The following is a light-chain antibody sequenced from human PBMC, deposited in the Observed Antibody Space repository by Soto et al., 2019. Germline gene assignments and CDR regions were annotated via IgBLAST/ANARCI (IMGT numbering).Light chain of an antibody. CDR3: QQYGTSRDYT. CDR2: GAS. CDR1: QSVDIY. J-gene: IGKJ2*01. V-gene: IGKV3-20*01. Sequence: EIVLTQSPATLSLSPGERATLSCRASQSVDIYLGWFQQKPGQAPRVLIYGASTRATGIPDRFTGSGSGTDFTLTISSLEPEDFAVYYCQQYGTSRDYTFGQGTK.